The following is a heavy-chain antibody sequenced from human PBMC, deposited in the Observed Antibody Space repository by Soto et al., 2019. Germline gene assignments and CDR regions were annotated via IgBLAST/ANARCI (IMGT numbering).Heavy chain of an antibody. J-gene: IGHJ3*02. Sequence: QVPLVQSGSEVKKPGASVKVSCQASGYTFTTYAIHWLRQAPGQRLVWMGWINGGNGNTRYSQTLQGRVALTRDKIASTVYMELSIMSSEDTAVYYCVREACINGVCYDNPFDIWGQGTMVTVSS. CDR3: VREACINGVCYDNPFDI. V-gene: IGHV1-3*01. CDR1: GYTFTTYA. CDR2: INGGNGNT. D-gene: IGHD2-8*01.